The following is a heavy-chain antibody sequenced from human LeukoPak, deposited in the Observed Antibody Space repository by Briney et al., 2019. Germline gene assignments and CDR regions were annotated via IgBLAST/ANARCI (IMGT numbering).Heavy chain of an antibody. CDR3: ARQDRGAHQYYHMDF. Sequence: PSETLSLTCTVSSGSISSSRYYWGWIRQPPGKGLEWIGSIKYGGSAFYNPPLKGRVTVSADTSKNEFSLKLTSVTAADTAVYYCARQDRGAHQYYHMDFWGKGTTVIVSS. J-gene: IGHJ6*03. CDR2: IKYGGSA. CDR1: SGSISSSRYY. D-gene: IGHD3-16*01. V-gene: IGHV4-39*01.